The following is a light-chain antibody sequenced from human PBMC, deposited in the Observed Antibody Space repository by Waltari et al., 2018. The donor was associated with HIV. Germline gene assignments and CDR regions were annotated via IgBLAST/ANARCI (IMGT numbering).Light chain of an antibody. CDR3: QVWDSSRDHVV. Sequence: SYVLTQPPSVSVAPGQTARITCGGNNIGSKPVHWYQRMPGQAPVLVVYADRDRPSGIPERFSGSNSGNTATLTISRVEAGDEADYFCQVWDSSRDHVVFGGGTTLTVL. V-gene: IGLV3-21*02. CDR2: ADR. J-gene: IGLJ2*01. CDR1: NIGSKP.